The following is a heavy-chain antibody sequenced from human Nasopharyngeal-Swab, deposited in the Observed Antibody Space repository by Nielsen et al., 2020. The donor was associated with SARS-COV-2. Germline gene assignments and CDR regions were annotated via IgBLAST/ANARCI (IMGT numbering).Heavy chain of an antibody. CDR2: IKQDGSEK. Sequence: GGSLRLSCAASGFTFSRYWMSWVRQAPGKGREWVANIKQDGSEKYYVDSVKGRFTISRDNAKNSLYLQMNSLRAEDTAVYYFASLGRLAYNWNYHAFDIWGRGTMVTVSS. D-gene: IGHD1-7*01. CDR3: ASLGRLAYNWNYHAFDI. V-gene: IGHV3-7*01. J-gene: IGHJ3*02. CDR1: GFTFSRYW.